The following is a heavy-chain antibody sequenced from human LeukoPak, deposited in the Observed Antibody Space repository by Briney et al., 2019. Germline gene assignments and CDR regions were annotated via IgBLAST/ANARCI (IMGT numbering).Heavy chain of an antibody. CDR3: VRLAGLDY. CDR2: ISSGGRT. V-gene: IGHV3-23*01. Sequence: PGGSLRLSCAASGFTFSSYAMSWVRQAPGKGLEWVSAISSGGRTYYADSVKGRFAISRDNSKNTLYLQMTSLRAEDTAVYYCVRLAGLDYWGQGTLVTVSS. D-gene: IGHD6-19*01. CDR1: GFTFSSYA. J-gene: IGHJ4*02.